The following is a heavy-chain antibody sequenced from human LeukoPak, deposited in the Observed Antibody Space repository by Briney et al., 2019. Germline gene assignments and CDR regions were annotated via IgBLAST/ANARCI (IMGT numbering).Heavy chain of an antibody. CDR2: MNPNSGNT. CDR3: ARGPRNTYYYGSGASGFVNY. CDR1: GYTFTSYD. J-gene: IGHJ4*02. V-gene: IGHV1-8*01. D-gene: IGHD3-10*01. Sequence: ASVKVSCKTSGYTFTSYDINWVRQATGQGFEWMGWMNPNSGNTAYAQKFQGRVTMTRNTSTTTAYMELSSLRSEDTAVYYCARGPRNTYYYGSGASGFVNYWGQGTQVTVSS.